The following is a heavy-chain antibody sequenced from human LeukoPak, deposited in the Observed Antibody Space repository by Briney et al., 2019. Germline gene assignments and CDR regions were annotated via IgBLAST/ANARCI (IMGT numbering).Heavy chain of an antibody. CDR2: LSSSSSYI. Sequence: PGGSLRLSCAASAFTFSSYSMTWVRQAPGKGLEWVSSLSSSSSYIYYADSVKGRFTISRDNAKNSLYLQMNSLRAEDTAVYYCATTLGYCSGGSCYSEYYFDYWGQGTLVTVSS. CDR1: AFTFSSYS. D-gene: IGHD2-15*01. V-gene: IGHV3-21*01. J-gene: IGHJ4*02. CDR3: ATTLGYCSGGSCYSEYYFDY.